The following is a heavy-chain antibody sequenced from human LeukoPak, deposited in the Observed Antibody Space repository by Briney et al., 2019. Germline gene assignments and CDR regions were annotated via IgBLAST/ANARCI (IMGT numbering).Heavy chain of an antibody. CDR3: ARDIRGAADY. D-gene: IGHD3-10*01. CDR2: INHSGST. V-gene: IGHV4-34*01. J-gene: IGHJ4*02. CDR1: GGSFSAYY. Sequence: SETLSLTCAVYGGSFSAYYWSWIRQPPGKGLEWIGEINHSGSTNYNPSLKSRVTISVDTSKNQFSLKLSSVTAADTAVYYCARDIRGAADYWGQGTLVTVSS.